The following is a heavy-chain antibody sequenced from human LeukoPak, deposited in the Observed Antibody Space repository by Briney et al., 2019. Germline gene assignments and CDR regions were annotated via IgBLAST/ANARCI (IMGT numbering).Heavy chain of an antibody. J-gene: IGHJ4*02. D-gene: IGHD6-19*01. CDR2: IHTSGTT. CDR3: ATEQVSGSVCGFDF. CDR1: DGSISRYL. Sequence: SETLSDTCAVSDGSISRYLWSWIQQPAGKGLEWLGGIHTSGTTPYSPSFQSRVTMLMDTSKKQISLRLSSVTAADTAVYYCATEQVSGSVCGFDFWGQGSLVTVSS. V-gene: IGHV4-4*07.